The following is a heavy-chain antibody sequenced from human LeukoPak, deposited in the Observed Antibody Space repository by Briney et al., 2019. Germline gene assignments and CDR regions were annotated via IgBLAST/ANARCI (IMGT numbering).Heavy chain of an antibody. Sequence: ASVTVSCKASGDSFSSYAITWVPQAPGQGLEWLGRIIPIFGTANYPQKFQGRVTITADILSSTAYIEMTNLTSDDTAVYFCAKQGAARQDYYMDVWGNGATVSVS. J-gene: IGHJ6*03. D-gene: IGHD5-18*01. CDR3: AKQGAARQDYYMDV. V-gene: IGHV1-69*06. CDR1: GDSFSSYA. CDR2: IIPIFGTA.